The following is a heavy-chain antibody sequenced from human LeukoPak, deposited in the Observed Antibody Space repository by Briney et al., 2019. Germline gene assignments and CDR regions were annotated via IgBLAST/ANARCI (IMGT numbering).Heavy chain of an antibody. D-gene: IGHD4-17*01. CDR2: INHSGST. J-gene: IGHJ4*02. V-gene: IGHV4-34*01. CDR3: ARPRSRGDYDY. Sequence: PSETLSLTCAVYGGSFSGYYWSWIRQPPGKGLEWIGEINHSGSTNYNPSLKSRVTISVDTSKNQFSLKLSSVTTADTAVYYCARPRSRGDYDYWGQGTLVTVSS. CDR1: GGSFSGYY.